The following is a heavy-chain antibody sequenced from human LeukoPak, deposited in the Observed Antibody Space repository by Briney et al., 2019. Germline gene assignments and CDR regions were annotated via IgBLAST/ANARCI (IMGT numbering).Heavy chain of an antibody. D-gene: IGHD1-26*01. Sequence: PSETLSLTCTVSGGSISSYYWSWIRQPAGKGLEWIGRIYTSGSTNYNPSLKSRVTMSVDTSKNQFSLKLSSVTAADTAVYYCAREGSGVGATTFDYWGQGTLVTVSS. J-gene: IGHJ4*02. CDR3: AREGSGVGATTFDY. V-gene: IGHV4-4*07. CDR1: GGSISSYY. CDR2: IYTSGST.